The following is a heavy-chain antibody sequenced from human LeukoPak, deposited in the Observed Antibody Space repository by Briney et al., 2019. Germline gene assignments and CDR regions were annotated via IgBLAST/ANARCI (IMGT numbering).Heavy chain of an antibody. Sequence: GGSLRLSCAASGFTFNNYGMHWVRQAPGKGLEWVAVISYDGSNKYYADSVKGRFTISRDNAKNSLYLQMNSLRAEDTALYYCAKEGGSGSYYNGYFDYWGQGTLVTVSS. J-gene: IGHJ4*02. CDR1: GFTFNNYG. V-gene: IGHV3-30*18. D-gene: IGHD3-10*01. CDR3: AKEGGSGSYYNGYFDY. CDR2: ISYDGSNK.